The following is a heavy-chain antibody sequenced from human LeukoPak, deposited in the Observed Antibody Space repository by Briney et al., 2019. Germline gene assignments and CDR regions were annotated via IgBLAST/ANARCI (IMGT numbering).Heavy chain of an antibody. D-gene: IGHD3-3*01. CDR2: ISSTDAGT. V-gene: IGHV3-23*01. J-gene: IGHJ4*02. CDR1: GFSLSSYA. Sequence: GGSLRLSCAASGFSLSSYAMSWVRQAPGKGLEWVSAISSTDAGTYHADSVRGRFTISRGSSKNTLYLQMNSLRAEDTAVYYCARDRNTDFWSGYYTNYFDYWGQGTLVTVSS. CDR3: ARDRNTDFWSGYYTNYFDY.